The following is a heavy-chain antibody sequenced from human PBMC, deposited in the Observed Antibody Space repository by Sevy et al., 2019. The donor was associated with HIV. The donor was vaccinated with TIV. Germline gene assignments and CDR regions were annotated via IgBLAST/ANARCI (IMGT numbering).Heavy chain of an antibody. D-gene: IGHD4-17*01. CDR1: GFTFSDYY. V-gene: IGHV3-11*01. CDR2: ISGSDGTI. J-gene: IGHJ6*02. CDR3: ARDHEKDGDLGDYYYYAMDV. Sequence: GGSLRLSCAASGFTFSDYYMSWIRQAPGKGLEWISYISGSDGTIYYSDSVKGRFTISRENAKNSLYLHMNSLRAEDTAVYYCARDHEKDGDLGDYYYYAMDVWGQGTTVTVSS.